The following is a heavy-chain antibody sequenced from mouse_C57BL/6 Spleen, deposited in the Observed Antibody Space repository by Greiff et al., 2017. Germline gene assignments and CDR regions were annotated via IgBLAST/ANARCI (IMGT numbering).Heavy chain of an antibody. Sequence: EVQVVESGGGLVKPGGSLKLSCAASGFTFSSYAMSWVRQTPEKRLEWVATISDGGSYTYSPDNVKGRFTISRDNAKNNLYLQMSHLKSEDTAMYYCAREGNYVLYYFDYWGQGTTLTVSS. CDR1: GFTFSSYA. CDR3: AREGNYVLYYFDY. V-gene: IGHV5-4*01. J-gene: IGHJ2*01. CDR2: ISDGGSYT. D-gene: IGHD2-1*01.